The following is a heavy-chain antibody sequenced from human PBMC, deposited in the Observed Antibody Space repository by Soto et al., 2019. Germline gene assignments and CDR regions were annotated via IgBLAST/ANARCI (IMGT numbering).Heavy chain of an antibody. CDR1: GGSISSSSYY. Sequence: SETLSLTCTVSGGSISSSSYYWGWIRQPPGKGLEWIGSIYYSGSTYYNPSLKSRVTISVDTSKNQFSLKLSSVTAADTAVYYCARLQILTGENYYYYYGMDVWGQGTTVTVSS. CDR3: ARLQILTGENYYYYYGMDV. V-gene: IGHV4-39*01. J-gene: IGHJ6*02. CDR2: IYYSGST. D-gene: IGHD7-27*01.